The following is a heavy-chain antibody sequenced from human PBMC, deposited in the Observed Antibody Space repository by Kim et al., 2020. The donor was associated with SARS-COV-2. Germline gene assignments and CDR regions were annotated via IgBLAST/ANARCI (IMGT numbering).Heavy chain of an antibody. V-gene: IGHV3-21*01. CDR3: ARDGCITMIVVVDY. Sequence: GGSLRLSCAASGFTFSSYSMNWVRQAPGKGLEWVSSISSSSSYIYYADSVKGRFTISRDNAKNSLYLQMNSLRAEDTAVYYCARDGCITMIVVVDYWGQGTLVTVSS. CDR1: GFTFSSYS. J-gene: IGHJ4*02. D-gene: IGHD3-22*01. CDR2: ISSSSSYI.